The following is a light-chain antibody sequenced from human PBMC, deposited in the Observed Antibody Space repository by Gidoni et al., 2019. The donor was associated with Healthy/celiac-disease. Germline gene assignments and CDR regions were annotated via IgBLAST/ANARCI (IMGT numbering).Light chain of an antibody. CDR2: DAS. CDR1: QSISSW. V-gene: IGKV1-5*01. Sequence: DIQMTQTPSTRSASVGDRVTIPCRASQSISSWLAWYQQKPGKAPKLLLYDASSLESGVPSRFSGSGSGTEFTLTISSLQPDDFATYYCQQYNSYSTFGQGTKLEIK. CDR3: QQYNSYST. J-gene: IGKJ2*01.